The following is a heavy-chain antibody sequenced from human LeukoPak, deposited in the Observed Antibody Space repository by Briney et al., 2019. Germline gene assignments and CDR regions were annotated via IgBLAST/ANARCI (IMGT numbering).Heavy chain of an antibody. CDR1: GGSISSYY. V-gene: IGHV4-59*01. J-gene: IGHJ3*02. CDR2: IYYSGST. Sequence: SETLSLTCTVSGGSISSYYWSWIRQPPGEGLEWIGYIYYSGSTNYNLSLKSRVTISVDTSKNQFSLKLSSVTAADTAVYYCARGMNPDAFDIWGQGTMVTVSS. CDR3: ARGMNPDAFDI.